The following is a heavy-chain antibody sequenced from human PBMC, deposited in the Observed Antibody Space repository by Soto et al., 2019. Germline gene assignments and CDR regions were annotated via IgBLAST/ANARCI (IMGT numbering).Heavy chain of an antibody. Sequence: ASVKVSCTASGYTFTGYFMHWVRQAPVQGHEWMGWINPYSGGADYAQSFQGRVTMTRDTSISTVYMELSRLRFDDTAVYYCARVIRGAYYNSPLDTWGPGTVVTLSS. CDR1: GYTFTGYF. CDR2: INPYSGGA. V-gene: IGHV1-2*02. D-gene: IGHD3-10*01. J-gene: IGHJ5*02. CDR3: ARVIRGAYYNSPLDT.